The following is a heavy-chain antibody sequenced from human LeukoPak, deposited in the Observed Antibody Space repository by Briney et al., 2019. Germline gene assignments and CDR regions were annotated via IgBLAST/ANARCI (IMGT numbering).Heavy chain of an antibody. V-gene: IGHV3-33*01. D-gene: IGHD6-13*01. J-gene: IGHJ4*02. CDR3: ARDPSSSWLDY. CDR2: IWYDGSNK. Sequence: PWGSLRLSCAASGVTISSYGLHWGRQAPAKGQERVAVIWYDGSNKNYAASVKRRFTISRDNSKNTLYLQMNSLRAEDTAVYYCARDPSSSWLDYWGQGTLVTVSS. CDR1: GVTISSYG.